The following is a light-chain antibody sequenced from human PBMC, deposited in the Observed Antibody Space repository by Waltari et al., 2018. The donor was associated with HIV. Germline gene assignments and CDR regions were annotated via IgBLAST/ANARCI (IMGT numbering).Light chain of an antibody. V-gene: IGLV1-40*01. CDR3: QSYDSSLSGVI. CDR1: RSNTGADVD. J-gene: IGLJ2*01. Sequence: QSVMTQPPSVSGAPGQRVTVSCTGRRSNTGADVDVHWYQQPPGKAPKLLIFRDSNRPSGVPDRFSGSKSGTSASLAITGLQAEDEADYHCQSYDSSLSGVIFGGVTKLTVL. CDR2: RDS.